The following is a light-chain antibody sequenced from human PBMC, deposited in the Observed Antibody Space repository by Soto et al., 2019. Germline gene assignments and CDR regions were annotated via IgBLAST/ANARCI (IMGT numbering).Light chain of an antibody. J-gene: IGLJ3*02. CDR3: TSFSSDATLV. V-gene: IGLV2-14*01. CDR2: EVS. CDR1: SSDIGSYTF. Sequence: QSALTHPASVSGSPGESITISCVGSSSDIGSYTFVSWYQQHPGKVPKVLIYEVSDRPSGISDRFSGSKSGNRASLTISDLRPEDEADYYCTSFSSDATLVFGGGTKVTVL.